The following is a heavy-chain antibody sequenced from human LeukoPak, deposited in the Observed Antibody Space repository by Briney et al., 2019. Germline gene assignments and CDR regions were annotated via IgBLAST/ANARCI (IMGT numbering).Heavy chain of an antibody. Sequence: SETLSLTCTVSGGSISSGSYYWSWIRQPAGKGLEWIGRIYTSGSTNYNPSLKSRVTISVDTSKNQFSLKLSSVTAADTAVYYCARGGELAVGLNYFDYWGQGTLVTVSS. J-gene: IGHJ4*02. D-gene: IGHD1-26*01. CDR3: ARGGELAVGLNYFDY. CDR1: GGSISSGSYY. CDR2: IYTSGST. V-gene: IGHV4-61*02.